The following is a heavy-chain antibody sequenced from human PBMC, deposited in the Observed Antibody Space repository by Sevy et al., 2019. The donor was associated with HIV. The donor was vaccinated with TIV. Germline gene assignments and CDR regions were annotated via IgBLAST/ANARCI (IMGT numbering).Heavy chain of an antibody. CDR1: GFTFSSYS. CDR3: ARAGGRFLEWAYFDY. Sequence: GGSLRLSCAASGFTFSSYSMNWVRQAPGKGLEWVSSISSSSSYIYYADSVKGRFTISRDNAKNSPYLQMNSLRAEDTAVYYCARAGGRFLEWAYFDYWGQGTLVTVSS. J-gene: IGHJ4*02. D-gene: IGHD3-3*01. CDR2: ISSSSSYI. V-gene: IGHV3-21*01.